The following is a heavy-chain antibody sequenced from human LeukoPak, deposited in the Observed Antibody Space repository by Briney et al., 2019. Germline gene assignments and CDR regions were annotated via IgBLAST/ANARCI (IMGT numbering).Heavy chain of an antibody. V-gene: IGHV1-3*01. CDR1: GGTFSSYA. Sequence: ASVKVSCKASGGTFSSYAISWVRQAPGQRLEWMGWINAGNGNTKYSQKFQGRVTITRDTSTSTAYMELRSLRSDDTAVYYCARGGVVVPAAMDYWGQGTLVTVSS. CDR2: INAGNGNT. J-gene: IGHJ4*02. CDR3: ARGGVVVPAAMDY. D-gene: IGHD2-2*01.